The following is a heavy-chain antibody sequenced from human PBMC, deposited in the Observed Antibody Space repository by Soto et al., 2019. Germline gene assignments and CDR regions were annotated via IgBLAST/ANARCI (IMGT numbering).Heavy chain of an antibody. D-gene: IGHD3-22*01. J-gene: IGHJ4*02. CDR2: ISGSGGST. Sequence: PGGSLRLSCAASGFTFSSYAMSWVRQAPGKGLEWVSAISGSGGSTYYADSVKGRFTISRDNSKNTLYLQMNSLRAEDTAVYCCAKDLHYDSSGYLDYWGQGTLVTVSS. V-gene: IGHV3-23*01. CDR1: GFTFSSYA. CDR3: AKDLHYDSSGYLDY.